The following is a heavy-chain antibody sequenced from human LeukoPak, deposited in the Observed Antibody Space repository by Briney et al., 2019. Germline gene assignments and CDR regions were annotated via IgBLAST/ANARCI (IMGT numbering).Heavy chain of an antibody. J-gene: IGHJ5*02. CDR1: GGSISSYY. D-gene: IGHD2-21*01. CDR3: AREGDLGDNWFDP. Sequence: PSETLSLTCTVSGGSISSYYWSWIRQPPGKRLEWIGYIYYSGSTNYNPSLKSRVTISVDTSKNQFSLKLSSVTAADTAVYYCAREGDLGDNWFDPWGQGTLVTVSS. CDR2: IYYSGST. V-gene: IGHV4-59*01.